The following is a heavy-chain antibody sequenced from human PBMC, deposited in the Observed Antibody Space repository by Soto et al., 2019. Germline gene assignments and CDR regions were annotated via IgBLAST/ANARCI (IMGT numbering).Heavy chain of an antibody. CDR1: GYTLTSYA. D-gene: IGHD6-6*01. Sequence: ASVKVSCKASGYTLTSYAMHWVRQAPGQRLEWMGWINAGNGNTKYSQKFQGRVTITRDTSASTAYMELSSLRSEDTAVYYCARDGAARRSPGFDYWGQGTLVTVSS. CDR3: ARDGAARRSPGFDY. J-gene: IGHJ4*02. CDR2: INAGNGNT. V-gene: IGHV1-3*01.